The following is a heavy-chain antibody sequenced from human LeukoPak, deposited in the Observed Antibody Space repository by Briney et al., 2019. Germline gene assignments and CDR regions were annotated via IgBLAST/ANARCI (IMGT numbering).Heavy chain of an antibody. CDR1: GFTVTTNY. J-gene: IGHJ5*02. D-gene: IGHD1-26*01. Sequence: GGSLRLSCAASGFTVTTNYMSWVRQAPGKGLEWVSVIYSGGSTYYADSVKGRFTVSRDNAKNSLYLQVNSLRDEDTAVYYCARGGATRFDPWGQGTLVTVSS. V-gene: IGHV3-53*01. CDR3: ARGGATRFDP. CDR2: IYSGGST.